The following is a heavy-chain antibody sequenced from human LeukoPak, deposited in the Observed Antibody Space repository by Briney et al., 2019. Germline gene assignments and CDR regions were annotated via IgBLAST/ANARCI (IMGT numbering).Heavy chain of an antibody. CDR3: AKDGTYDYVWGSYRPSDY. V-gene: IGHV3-30*02. CDR2: IRYDGSNK. Sequence: GGSLRLSCAASGFTFSSYGMHWVRQAPGKGLEWVAFIRYDGSNKYYADSVKGRFTISRDNSKNTLYLQMNSLRAEDTPVYYCAKDGTYDYVWGSYRPSDYWGQGTLVTVSS. CDR1: GFTFSSYG. D-gene: IGHD3-16*02. J-gene: IGHJ4*02.